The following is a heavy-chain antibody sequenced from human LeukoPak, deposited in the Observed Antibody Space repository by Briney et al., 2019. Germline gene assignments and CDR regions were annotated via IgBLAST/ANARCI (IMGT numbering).Heavy chain of an antibody. CDR3: ARAPSEIGGYYPEYFRH. CDR2: IKSDGKT. V-gene: IGHV3-74*01. J-gene: IGHJ1*01. D-gene: IGHD3-22*01. CDR1: GFTFSSYW. Sequence: GGSLRLSCAASGFTFSSYWMHWVRQAPGKGLVWVSRIKSDGKTNYADSVKGRFTISRDNAKNTVSLQMNSLRAEDTGVYCCARAPSEIGGYYPEYFRHWGQGTLVTVSS.